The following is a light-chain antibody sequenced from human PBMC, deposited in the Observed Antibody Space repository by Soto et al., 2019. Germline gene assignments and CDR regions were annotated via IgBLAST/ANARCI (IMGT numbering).Light chain of an antibody. Sequence: QAVVTQPASVSGSPGQSIAISCTGTSGDIGTYNLVSWYQQHPGKAPKLMISEVNKRPSGVSDRFSGSKSGDTASLTISGLRTEXEADYYCCSFAGSGTGVFGTGTKVTVL. V-gene: IGLV2-23*02. J-gene: IGLJ1*01. CDR3: CSFAGSGTGV. CDR1: SGDIGTYNL. CDR2: EVN.